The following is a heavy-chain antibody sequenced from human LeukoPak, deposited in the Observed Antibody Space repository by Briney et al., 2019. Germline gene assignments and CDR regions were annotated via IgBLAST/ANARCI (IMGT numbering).Heavy chain of an antibody. CDR2: IYHSGST. CDR1: GGSISSSNW. Sequence: SETLSLTCAVSGGSISSSNWWSWVRQPPGKGLEWIGEIYHSGSTNYNPSLKSRVTISVDKSKNQFSLKLSSVTAADTAVYYCARDHSGSYAAFDVWGQGTMVTVSS. V-gene: IGHV4-4*02. J-gene: IGHJ3*01. CDR3: ARDHSGSYAAFDV. D-gene: IGHD1-26*01.